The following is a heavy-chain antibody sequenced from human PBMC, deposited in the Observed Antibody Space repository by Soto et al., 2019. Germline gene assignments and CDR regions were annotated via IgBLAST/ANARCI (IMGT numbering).Heavy chain of an antibody. J-gene: IGHJ5*02. CDR1: GYTLSEVA. V-gene: IGHV1-24*01. CDR2: FNPENDET. D-gene: IGHD2-2*01. Sequence: ASVKVSCKVSGYTLSEVAIHWVRQPPGKGLEWMGGFNPENDETSYAQKFQGRLTLTEDTSTDTAYLELSSLRSEDTAIYYCTIAAYCSGATCYSGYNWFDPWGQGPLVTVSS. CDR3: TIAAYCSGATCYSGYNWFDP.